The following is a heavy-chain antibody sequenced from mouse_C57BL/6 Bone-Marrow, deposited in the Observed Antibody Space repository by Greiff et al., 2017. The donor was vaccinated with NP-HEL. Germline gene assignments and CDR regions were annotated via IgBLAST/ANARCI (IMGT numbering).Heavy chain of an antibody. CDR3: ARRKTAQASWCAY. J-gene: IGHJ3*01. V-gene: IGHV1-81*01. CDR1: GYTFTSYG. CDR2: IYPRSGNT. D-gene: IGHD3-2*02. Sequence: QVQLQQSGAELARPGASVKLSCKASGYTFTSYGISWVKQRTGQGLEWIGEIYPRSGNTYYNEKFKGKATLTADKSSSTAYMELRSLTSEDSAVYFCARRKTAQASWCAYWGQGTLVTVSA.